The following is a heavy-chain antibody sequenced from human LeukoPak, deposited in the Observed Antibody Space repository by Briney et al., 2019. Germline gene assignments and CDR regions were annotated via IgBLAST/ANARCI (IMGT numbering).Heavy chain of an antibody. Sequence: GVSLRLSCAASGFTFSDYSINWVRQAPGKGLEGVANIKQDGSEKYYVDSVKGRFTISRDNAKNSLYLQMNSLRAEDTAVYYCARGGSSGYRAVDYWGQGTLVTVSS. J-gene: IGHJ4*02. CDR2: IKQDGSEK. D-gene: IGHD3-22*01. V-gene: IGHV3-7*01. CDR1: GFTFSDYS. CDR3: ARGGSSGYRAVDY.